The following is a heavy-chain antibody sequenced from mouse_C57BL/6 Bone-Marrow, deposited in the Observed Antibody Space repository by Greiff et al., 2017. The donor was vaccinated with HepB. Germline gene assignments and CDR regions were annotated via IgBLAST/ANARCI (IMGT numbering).Heavy chain of an antibody. J-gene: IGHJ4*01. CDR3: ARGDYYGSSYNYYAMDY. CDR1: GYTFTTYP. V-gene: IGHV1-47*01. CDR2: FDPYNDDT. Sequence: VQLQQSGAELVKPGASVKMSCKASGYTFTTYPIEWMKQNHGKSLEWIGNFDPYNDDTKYNEKFKGKATLTVEKSSSTVYLELSRLTSDDSAVYYCARGDYYGSSYNYYAMDYWGQGTSVTVSS. D-gene: IGHD1-1*01.